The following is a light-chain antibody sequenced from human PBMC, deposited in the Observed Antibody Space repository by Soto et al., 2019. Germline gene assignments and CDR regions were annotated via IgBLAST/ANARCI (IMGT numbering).Light chain of an antibody. V-gene: IGKV3-15*01. J-gene: IGKJ1*01. CDR2: GAS. CDR3: QQYNNWPRT. CDR1: QSVSSN. Sequence: EIVMTQSPATLSVSPGERATLSCRASQSVSSNLAGYQQKPGQAHRLLIYGASTRATGIPARFSGSGSGTEFTLTISSLQSEDFAVYYCQQYNNWPRTFGQGTKVEIK.